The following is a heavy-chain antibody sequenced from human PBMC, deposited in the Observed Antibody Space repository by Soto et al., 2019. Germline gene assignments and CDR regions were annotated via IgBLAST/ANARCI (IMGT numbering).Heavy chain of an antibody. CDR2: IIPIFGTA. D-gene: IGHD3-22*01. V-gene: IGHV1-69*01. CDR3: ARGDYYDSSALLPFDY. J-gene: IGHJ4*02. Sequence: QVQLVQSGAEVKKPGSSVKVSCKASGGTFSSYAISWVRQAPGQGLERMGGIIPIFGTANYAQKFQVRVTITADESTSTAYMELSSLRSEDTAVYYCARGDYYDSSALLPFDYWGQGTLVTVSS. CDR1: GGTFSSYA.